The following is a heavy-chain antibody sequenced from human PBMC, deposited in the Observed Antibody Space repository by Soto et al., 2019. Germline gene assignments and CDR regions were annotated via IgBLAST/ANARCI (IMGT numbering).Heavy chain of an antibody. CDR1: GFSFTNSA. CDR2: MSGSGGGT. V-gene: IGHV3-23*01. J-gene: IGHJ6*02. D-gene: IGHD2-2*01. Sequence: PGGSLRLSCAASGFSFTNSAMHWVRQAAGKGLEWVSSMSGSGGGTYYADSVKGRFTISRDNSKNTLFLQMNSLRAEDTALYYCAGAYCSETTCYGLYGMDVWGQGTTVTVSS. CDR3: AGAYCSETTCYGLYGMDV.